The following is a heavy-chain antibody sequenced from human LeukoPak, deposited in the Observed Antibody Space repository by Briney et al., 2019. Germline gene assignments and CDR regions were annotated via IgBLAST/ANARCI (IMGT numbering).Heavy chain of an antibody. CDR1: GFTFSNAW. Sequence: GGSLRLSCAASGFTFSNAWMSWVRQAPGKGLEWVGRIKSKTDGGTTDYAAPVKGRFTISRDDSKNTLYLQMNSLKTEDTAVYYCTTGRGYSYYFDYWGQGTLVTVSS. CDR3: TTGRGYSYYFDY. J-gene: IGHJ4*02. D-gene: IGHD2-15*01. V-gene: IGHV3-15*01. CDR2: IKSKTDGGTT.